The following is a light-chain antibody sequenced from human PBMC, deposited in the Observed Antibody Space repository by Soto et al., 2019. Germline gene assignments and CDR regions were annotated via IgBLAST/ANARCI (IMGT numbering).Light chain of an antibody. CDR2: AAS. Sequence: AIPMTQSPSSLSAFVGDRVTITCRASRDISDDMGWYQHKPGSPPKLLISAASRLQSGVPSRFSGSGSGADFTLTISSLQPEDGAIYYCLQNFDYPRTFGQGTKVEI. V-gene: IGKV1-6*01. CDR3: LQNFDYPRT. J-gene: IGKJ1*01. CDR1: RDISDD.